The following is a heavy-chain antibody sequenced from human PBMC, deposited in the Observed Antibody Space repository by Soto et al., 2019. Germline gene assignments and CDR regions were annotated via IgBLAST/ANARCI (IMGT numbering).Heavy chain of an antibody. J-gene: IGHJ5*02. CDR3: ARSPRGVVPNNWFDP. CDR1: GGTFSSYA. V-gene: IGHV1-69*06. Sequence: QVQLVQSGAEVKKPGSSVKVSCKASGGTFSSYAISWVRQAPGQGLEWMGGIIPIFGTAYYAQKFQGRVTITADKSTSTAYMELSSLRSEDTAVYYCARSPRGVVPNNWFDPWGQGTLVTVSS. CDR2: IIPIFGTA. D-gene: IGHD3-3*01.